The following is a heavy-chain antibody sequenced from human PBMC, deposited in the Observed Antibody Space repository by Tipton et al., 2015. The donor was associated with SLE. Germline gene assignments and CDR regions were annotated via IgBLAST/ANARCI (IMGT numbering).Heavy chain of an antibody. J-gene: IGHJ3*02. CDR2: INHSGST. D-gene: IGHD3-22*01. CDR1: GGSFSGYY. CDR3: ARGNGMIVGDAFDI. V-gene: IGHV4-34*01. Sequence: TLSLTCAVYGGSFSGYYWSWIRQPPGKGLEWIGEINHSGSTNYNPSLKSRVTISVDKSKNQFSLKLSSVTAADTAVYYCARGNGMIVGDAFDIWGQGTMVTVSS.